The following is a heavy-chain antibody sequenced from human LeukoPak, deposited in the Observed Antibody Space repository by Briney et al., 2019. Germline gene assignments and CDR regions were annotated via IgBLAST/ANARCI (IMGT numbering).Heavy chain of an antibody. CDR1: GDSVSNNTTA. D-gene: IGHD6-19*01. Sequence: SQTLSLTCAISGDSVSNNTTAWNWIRQSPSRGLEWLGRTYFRSKWYNDYSLSVKSRISINPDTSKNQLSLQLNSVTPEDTAVYYCARENSGWHLWGQGTLVTVSS. V-gene: IGHV6-1*01. CDR2: TYFRSKWYN. J-gene: IGHJ5*02. CDR3: ARENSGWHL.